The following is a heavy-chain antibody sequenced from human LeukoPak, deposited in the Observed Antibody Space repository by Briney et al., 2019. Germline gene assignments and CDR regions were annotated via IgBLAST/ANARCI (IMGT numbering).Heavy chain of an antibody. CDR2: MNPNSGNT. CDR1: GYTFTSYV. Sequence: GASVKVSCKASGYTFTSYVINWLRQATGQGLEWMGWMNPNSGNTGYAQTFQGRVTMTRNTSISTAYMELSSLRSGDTAVYYCARGRYSYGKHYYYYGMDVWGQGTTVTVSS. V-gene: IGHV1-8*01. CDR3: ARGRYSYGKHYYYYGMDV. D-gene: IGHD5-18*01. J-gene: IGHJ6*02.